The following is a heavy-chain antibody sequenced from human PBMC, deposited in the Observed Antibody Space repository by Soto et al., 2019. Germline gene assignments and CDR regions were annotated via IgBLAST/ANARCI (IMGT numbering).Heavy chain of an antibody. CDR2: IYYSGST. D-gene: IGHD1-26*01. CDR1: GGSVSSGSYY. V-gene: IGHV4-61*01. CDR3: ARDPLGATTMDV. Sequence: SETLSLTCTVSGGSVSSGSYYWSWIRQPPGKGLEWIGYIYYSGSTNYNPSLKSRVTISVDTSKNQFSLKLSSVTAADTAVYYCARDPLGATTMDVWGQGTTVTVSS. J-gene: IGHJ6*02.